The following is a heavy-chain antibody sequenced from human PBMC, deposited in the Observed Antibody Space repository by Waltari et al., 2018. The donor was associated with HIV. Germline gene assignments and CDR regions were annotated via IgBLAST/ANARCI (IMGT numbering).Heavy chain of an antibody. D-gene: IGHD4-17*01. V-gene: IGHV3-9*01. CDR1: GLTFDASG. J-gene: IGHJ2*01. CDR2: ISWNSGTI. CDR3: AKDKRSGYGGNSVWYFDL. Sequence: DVQLVESGGGLVQPGRSLRLSWSASGLTFDASGMNWLRQAPGKGLEWVSDISWNSGTIGYADSVKGRFTISRDNAKNSLYLQMNSLRAEDTALYYCAKDKRSGYGGNSVWYFDLWGRGTLVTVSS.